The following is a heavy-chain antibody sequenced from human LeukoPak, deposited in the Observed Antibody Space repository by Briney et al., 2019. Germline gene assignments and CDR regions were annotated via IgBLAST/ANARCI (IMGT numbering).Heavy chain of an antibody. J-gene: IGHJ4*02. CDR1: GFTFSSYW. Sequence: GGSLRLSCAASGFTFSSYWMSWVRQAPGKGLEWVSNIKLDGSERYYVASVKGRFTISRDDAENSLYLHMNSLRAEDTAVYFCARVNSVNYYFDYWGQGALVTVSS. CDR2: IKLDGSER. CDR3: ARVNSVNYYFDY. D-gene: IGHD5/OR15-5a*01. V-gene: IGHV3-7*04.